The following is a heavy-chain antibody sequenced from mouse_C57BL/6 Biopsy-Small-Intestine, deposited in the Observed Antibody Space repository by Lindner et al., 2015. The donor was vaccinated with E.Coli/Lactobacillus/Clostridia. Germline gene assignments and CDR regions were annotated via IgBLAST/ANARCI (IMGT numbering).Heavy chain of an antibody. CDR1: GFNIKDYY. D-gene: IGHD2-4*01. Sequence: EVQLQESGAELVKPGASVKLSCTASGFNIKDYYMHWVKQRTEQGLEWIGRIDLRMVKLNMPEIPGQGHYNKQTHPPTQPTSQLSSLTSEDTAVYYCARGLRGGFAYWGQGTLVTVSA. CDR3: ARGLRGGFAY. V-gene: IGHV14-2*01. CDR2: IDLRMVKL. J-gene: IGHJ3*01.